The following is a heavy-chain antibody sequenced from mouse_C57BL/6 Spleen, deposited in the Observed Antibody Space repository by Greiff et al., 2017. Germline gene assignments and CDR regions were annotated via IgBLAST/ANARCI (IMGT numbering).Heavy chain of an antibody. Sequence: QVQLQQPGAELVKPGASVKMSCKASGYTFTSYWITWVKQRPGQGLEWIGDIYPGSGSTNYNAKFKSKATLTVDTSSSTAYMQLSSLTSEDSAVYYCARSLGYGSSYGYWGQGTTLTVSS. CDR3: ARSLGYGSSYGY. CDR1: GYTFTSYW. D-gene: IGHD1-1*01. CDR2: IYPGSGST. V-gene: IGHV1-55*01. J-gene: IGHJ2*01.